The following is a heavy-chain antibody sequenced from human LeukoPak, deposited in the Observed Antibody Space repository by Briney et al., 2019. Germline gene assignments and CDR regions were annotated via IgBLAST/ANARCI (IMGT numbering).Heavy chain of an antibody. Sequence: GAPVKVSCKASGYTFTGYYMHWVRQAPGQGLEWMGRINPNSGGTNYAQNFQGRVTMTRDTSISTAYMELSSLRSDDTAVYYCARGSWLANGGFFDYWGQGTLVTVSS. D-gene: IGHD6-19*01. CDR1: GYTFTGYY. CDR2: INPNSGGT. CDR3: ARGSWLANGGFFDY. J-gene: IGHJ4*02. V-gene: IGHV1-2*06.